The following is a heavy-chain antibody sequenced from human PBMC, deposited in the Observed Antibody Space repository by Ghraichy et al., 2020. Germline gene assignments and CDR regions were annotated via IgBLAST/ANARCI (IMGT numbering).Heavy chain of an antibody. CDR1: GYTFTGYY. D-gene: IGHD3-10*01. V-gene: IGHV1-2*02. CDR2: INPNSGGT. CDR3: ARVPMVRGNWWFDP. J-gene: IGHJ5*02. Sequence: ASVKVSCKASGYTFTGYYMHWVRQAPGQGLEWMGWINPNSGGTNYAQKFQGRVTMTRDTSISTAYMELSRLRSDDTAVYYCARVPMVRGNWWFDPWGQGTLVTVSS.